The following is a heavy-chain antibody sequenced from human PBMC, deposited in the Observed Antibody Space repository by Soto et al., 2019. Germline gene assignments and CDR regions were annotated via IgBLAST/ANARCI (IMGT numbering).Heavy chain of an antibody. J-gene: IGHJ4*02. V-gene: IGHV3-23*01. CDR2: ITNTGGDT. CDR1: GFTFSSNA. CDR3: TTDPIRDY. Sequence: PGGSLRLSCAASGFTFSSNAMSWVRQAPGKGLEWVSVITNTGGDTLYADSVKGRFIISRDDSKNTVYLQMNSLRTEDTAVYYCTTDPIRDYWGLGTLVTVSS. D-gene: IGHD2-21*01.